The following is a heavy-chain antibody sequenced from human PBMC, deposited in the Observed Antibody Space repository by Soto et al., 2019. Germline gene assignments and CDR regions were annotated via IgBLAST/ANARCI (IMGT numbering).Heavy chain of an antibody. CDR1: GGSISSGGSS. CDR2: IYYSGST. CDR3: ARDWYYSDSTGYYHDVFDI. V-gene: IGHV4-30-2*05. Sequence: SETLSLTCAVSGGSISSGGSSWSWIRQPPGKGLEWIGYIYYSGSTYYNPSLKSRITISVDTSKNQFSLKLSSVTAADTAVYYCARDWYYSDSTGYYHDVFDIWGQGTMVTVSS. J-gene: IGHJ3*02. D-gene: IGHD3-22*01.